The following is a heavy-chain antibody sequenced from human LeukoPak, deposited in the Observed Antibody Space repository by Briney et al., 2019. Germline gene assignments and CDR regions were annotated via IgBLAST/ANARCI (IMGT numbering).Heavy chain of an antibody. J-gene: IGHJ4*02. CDR2: ISGYNGET. Sequence: GASVKVSCKASGYTFTKYGISWVRQAPGQGLEWMGWISGYNGETNYAQNVQDRVTMTTDTSTTTAYMELRNLRSDDTAVYYCARDHEIFCIDHSCHMYYYDSWGQGTLVTVSS. CDR1: GYTFTKYG. CDR3: ARDHEIFCIDHSCHMYYYDS. D-gene: IGHD3-3*01. V-gene: IGHV1-18*01.